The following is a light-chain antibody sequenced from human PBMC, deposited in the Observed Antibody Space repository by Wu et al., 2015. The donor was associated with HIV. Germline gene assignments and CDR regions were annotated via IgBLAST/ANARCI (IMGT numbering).Light chain of an antibody. V-gene: IGKV3-15*01. Sequence: EIVMTQSPAALSVSPGERATLSCRASQTVSTNLAWYQQKPGQAPRLLIYGAFTRATGIPARFSGSGSGTEFTLIISSLQSGDFAVYSCQQYNDWPLTFGGGTKGGDQT. CDR3: QQYNDWPLT. J-gene: IGKJ4*01. CDR1: QTVSTN. CDR2: GAF.